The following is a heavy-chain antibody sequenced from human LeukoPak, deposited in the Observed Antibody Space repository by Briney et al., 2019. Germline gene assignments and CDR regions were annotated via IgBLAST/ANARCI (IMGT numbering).Heavy chain of an antibody. CDR3: ARSGYSGYDPYYYYGMDV. Sequence: ASVKVSCTASGYTFTSYYMHWVRQAPGQGLEWMGIINPSGGSTSYAQKFQGRVTMTRDTSTSTVYMELSSLRSEDTAVYYCARSGYSGYDPYYYYGMDVWGQGTTVTVSS. D-gene: IGHD5-12*01. J-gene: IGHJ6*02. CDR2: INPSGGST. CDR1: GYTFTSYY. V-gene: IGHV1-46*01.